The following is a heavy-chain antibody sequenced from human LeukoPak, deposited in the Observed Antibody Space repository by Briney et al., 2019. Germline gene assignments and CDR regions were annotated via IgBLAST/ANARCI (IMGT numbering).Heavy chain of an antibody. J-gene: IGHJ4*02. Sequence: SETLSLTCTVSGGSISSYYWSWIRRPPGKGLEWIGYIYYSGSTYYNSSLKSRVTISLDTSKNQISLNLTSVTAADTAVYYCVPPPPGNWGQGTLVTVSS. CDR1: GGSISSYY. V-gene: IGHV4-59*04. D-gene: IGHD3-10*01. CDR3: VPPPPGN. CDR2: IYYSGST.